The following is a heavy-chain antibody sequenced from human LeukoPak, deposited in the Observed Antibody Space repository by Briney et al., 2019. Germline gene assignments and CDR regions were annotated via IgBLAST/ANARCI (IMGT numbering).Heavy chain of an antibody. Sequence: GGSLRLSCAASGFTFSGSAMHWVRQASGKGLEWVGRIRSKANNYATAYAASVKGRFTISRDDSKNTLYLQMNSLRAEDTAVYYCAKVTMIVVVTSSPHDAFDIWGQGTMVTVSS. V-gene: IGHV3-73*01. D-gene: IGHD3-22*01. CDR3: AKVTMIVVVTSSPHDAFDI. CDR1: GFTFSGSA. J-gene: IGHJ3*02. CDR2: IRSKANNYAT.